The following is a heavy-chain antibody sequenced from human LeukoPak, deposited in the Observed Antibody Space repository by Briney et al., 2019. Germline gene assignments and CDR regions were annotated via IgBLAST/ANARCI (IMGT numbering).Heavy chain of an antibody. CDR2: MNGNSGNT. V-gene: IGHV1-8*01. J-gene: IGHJ4*02. D-gene: IGHD6-13*01. CDR1: GYTFTSYD. CDR3: ARSSSSWYRTFDY. Sequence: GASVKVSCKASGYTFTSYDINWVRQATGQGLEWMGWMNGNSGNTGYAQKFQGRVTMTRNTSISTAYMEVSSLRSEDTAVYYCARSSSSWYRTFDYWGQGTLVTVSS.